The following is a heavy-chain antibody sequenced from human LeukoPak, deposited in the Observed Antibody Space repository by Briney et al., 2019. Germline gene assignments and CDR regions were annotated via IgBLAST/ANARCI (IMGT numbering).Heavy chain of an antibody. V-gene: IGHV3-23*01. CDR2: ISGRDGRT. D-gene: IGHD2-2*01. Sequence: PGGSLRLSCVASGFNFSTFAMTWVRQAPGKGLEWVSSISGRDGRTYHADSVKGRFTISRDNSKNTLYLQMNSLRAEDTAAYYCANGCSSTSCYRTAFDIWGQGTMVTVSS. CDR3: ANGCSSTSCYRTAFDI. CDR1: GFNFSTFA. J-gene: IGHJ3*02.